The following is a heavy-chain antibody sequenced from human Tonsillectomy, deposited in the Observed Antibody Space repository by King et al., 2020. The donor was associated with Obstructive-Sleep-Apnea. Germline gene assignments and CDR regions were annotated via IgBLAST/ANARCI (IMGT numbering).Heavy chain of an antibody. CDR3: ARNPFGQHSNWFDP. CDR2: VYYSGST. V-gene: IGHV4-59*01. Sequence: VQLQESGPGLVKPSETLSLTCTVSGGSISSYYWSWIRQPPGKGLEWIGYVYYSGSTNYNPSLKSRVTISVDTSKNQFSLKLYSLTAADTAVYYFARNPFGQHSNWFDPWGQGTLVTVSS. D-gene: IGHD1-26*01. CDR1: GGSISSYY. J-gene: IGHJ5*02.